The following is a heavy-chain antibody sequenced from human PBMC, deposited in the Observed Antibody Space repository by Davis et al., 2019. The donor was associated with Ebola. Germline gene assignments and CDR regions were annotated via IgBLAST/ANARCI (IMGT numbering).Heavy chain of an antibody. J-gene: IGHJ5*02. V-gene: IGHV3-73*01. CDR1: GFTFSGSA. Sequence: GESLKISCAASGFTFSGSAMHWVRQASGKGLEWVGRIRSKANSYATAYAASVKGRFTISRDDSKNTAYLQMNSLKTEDTAVYYCTREYQLLFNWFDPWGQGTLVTVSS. CDR3: TREYQLLFNWFDP. D-gene: IGHD2-2*01. CDR2: IRSKANSYAT.